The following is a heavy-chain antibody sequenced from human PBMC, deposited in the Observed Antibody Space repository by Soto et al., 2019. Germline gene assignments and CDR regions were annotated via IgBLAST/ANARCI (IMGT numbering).Heavy chain of an antibody. V-gene: IGHV3-23*01. Sequence: GGSLRLSCAASGFTFSSYAMSWVRQAPGKGLEWVSAISGSGRSTYYADSVKGRFTISRDNSKNTLYLQMNSLRAEDTAVYYCAKARAKAVAGRGDWFDPWGQGTLVTVSS. CDR2: ISGSGRST. D-gene: IGHD6-19*01. J-gene: IGHJ5*02. CDR3: AKARAKAVAGRGDWFDP. CDR1: GFTFSSYA.